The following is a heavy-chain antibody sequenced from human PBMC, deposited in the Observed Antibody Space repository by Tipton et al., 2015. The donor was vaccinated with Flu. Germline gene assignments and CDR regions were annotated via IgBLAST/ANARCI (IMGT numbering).Heavy chain of an antibody. J-gene: IGHJ4*02. V-gene: IGHV4-61*02. CDR1: GGSITSGTYY. D-gene: IGHD6-25*01. CDR3: ARGRGIAAAPTLDY. CDR2: STSSGST. Sequence: TLSLTCTVSGGSITSGTYYWSWIRQPAGKGLEWIGRSTSSGSTDYNPSLKSRVTLSVDTSKNQFSLKVNSMTAADTAVYYCARGRGIAAAPTLDYWGQGTLVIVSS.